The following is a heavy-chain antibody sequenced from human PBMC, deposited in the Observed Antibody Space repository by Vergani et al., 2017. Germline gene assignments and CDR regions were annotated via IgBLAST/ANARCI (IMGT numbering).Heavy chain of an antibody. CDR2: IYYSGST. Sequence: QLQLQESGPGLVKPSETLSLTCTVSGGSISSSSYYGGWIRQPPGKGLEWIGSIYYSGSTYYNPSLKSRVTLTLDTSTNQFSLKLSSVAAADTAVYYCARYVGYTDYWGQGTLVTVSS. J-gene: IGHJ4*02. V-gene: IGHV4-39*07. D-gene: IGHD5-24*01. CDR3: ARYVGYTDY. CDR1: GGSISSSSYY.